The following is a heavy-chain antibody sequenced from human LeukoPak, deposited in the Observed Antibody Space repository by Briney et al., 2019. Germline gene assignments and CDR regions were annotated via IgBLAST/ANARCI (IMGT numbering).Heavy chain of an antibody. CDR3: AKHLAAAGVFDY. CDR2: ISGSGGST. V-gene: IGHV3-23*01. CDR1: GFTFSSYA. D-gene: IGHD6-13*01. Sequence: GGSLRLSCAASGFTFSSYAMSWVRQARGKGLEWVSAISGSGGSTYYADSVKGRFTISRDNSKNTLYLQMNSLRAEDTAVYYCAKHLAAAGVFDYWGQGTLVTVSS. J-gene: IGHJ4*02.